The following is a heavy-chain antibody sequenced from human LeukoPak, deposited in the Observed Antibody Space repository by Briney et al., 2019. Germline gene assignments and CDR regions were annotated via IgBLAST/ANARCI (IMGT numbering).Heavy chain of an antibody. CDR2: IRYDGSNK. V-gene: IGHV3-30*02. Sequence: GGSLRLSCAASGFTFSSNGMHWVRQAPGKGLEWVAFIRYDGSNKYHADSVKGRFTISRDNSKNTLYLQMSSLRAEDTAVYYCAKDDPGYYYYMDVWGKGTTVTVSS. CDR3: AKDDPGYYYYMDV. CDR1: GFTFSSNG. J-gene: IGHJ6*03.